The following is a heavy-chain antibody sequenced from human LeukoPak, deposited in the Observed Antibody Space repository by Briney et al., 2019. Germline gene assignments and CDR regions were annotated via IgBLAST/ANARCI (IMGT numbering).Heavy chain of an antibody. Sequence: SETLSLTCAVYGGSFSGYYWSWIRQHPGKGLEWIGYIYYSGSTYYNPSLKSRVTISVDTSKNQFSLKLSSVTAADTAVYYCAKTRYCSSTSCLNWFDPWGQGTLVTVSS. CDR1: GGSFSGYY. V-gene: IGHV4-31*11. J-gene: IGHJ5*02. CDR3: AKTRYCSSTSCLNWFDP. CDR2: IYYSGST. D-gene: IGHD2-2*01.